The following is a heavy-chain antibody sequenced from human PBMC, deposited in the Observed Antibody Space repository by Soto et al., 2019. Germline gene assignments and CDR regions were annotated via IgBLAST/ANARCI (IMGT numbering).Heavy chain of an antibody. J-gene: IGHJ6*03. Sequence: SETLSLTCTVSGGSISSSSYYWGWIRQPPGKGLEWIGSIYYSGSTYYNPSLKSRVTISVDTSKNQFSLKLSSVTAADTAVYYCARPSTMVRGVMGYYYMDVWGKGTTVTVSS. V-gene: IGHV4-39*01. CDR3: ARPSTMVRGVMGYYYMDV. CDR2: IYYSGST. CDR1: GGSISSSSYY. D-gene: IGHD3-10*01.